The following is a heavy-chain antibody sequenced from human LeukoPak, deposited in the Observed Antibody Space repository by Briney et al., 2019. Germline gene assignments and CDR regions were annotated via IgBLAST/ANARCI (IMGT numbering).Heavy chain of an antibody. CDR2: IWYDGSNK. CDR3: ASEPYSSSSGLWYYYYGMDV. D-gene: IGHD6-6*01. J-gene: IGHJ6*02. CDR1: GFTFSSYG. Sequence: PGRSLRLSCAASGFTFSSYGMHWVRQAPGKGLEWVAVIWYDGSNKYYADSVKGRFTISRDNSKNTLYLQMNSLRAEDTAVYYCASEPYSSSSGLWYYYYGMDVWGQGTTVTVSS. V-gene: IGHV3-33*01.